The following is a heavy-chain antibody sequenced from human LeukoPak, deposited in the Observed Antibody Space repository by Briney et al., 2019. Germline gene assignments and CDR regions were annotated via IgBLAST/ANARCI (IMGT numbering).Heavy chain of an antibody. J-gene: IGHJ4*02. CDR1: GFTVITND. CDR3: ARGVEPLAANTLAY. CDR2: LYSDGNT. V-gene: IGHV3-53*01. D-gene: IGHD1-14*01. Sequence: GGSLRLSCAASGFTVITNDMTWVRQAPRRGLEWVSVLYSDGNTKYADSVQGRFTISRDNSKKTLYLGMNRLSPDDTAVYYCARGVEPLAANTLAYWGQGTLVTVSS.